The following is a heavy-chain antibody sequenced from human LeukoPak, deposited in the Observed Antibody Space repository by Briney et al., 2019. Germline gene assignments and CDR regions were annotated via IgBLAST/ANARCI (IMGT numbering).Heavy chain of an antibody. CDR3: AGESELYYYDSSGYAVVWFDP. J-gene: IGHJ5*02. CDR2: IIPIFGTA. CDR1: GGTFSSYA. D-gene: IGHD3-22*01. V-gene: IGHV1-69*13. Sequence: ASVKVSCKASGGTFSSYAISWVRQAPGQGLEWMGGIIPIFGTANYAQKFQGRVTITADESTSTAYMELSSLRSEDTAVYYCAGESELYYYDSSGYAVVWFDPWGQGTLVTVSS.